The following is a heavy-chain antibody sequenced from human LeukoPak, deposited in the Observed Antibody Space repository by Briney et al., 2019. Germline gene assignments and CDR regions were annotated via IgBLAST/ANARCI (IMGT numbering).Heavy chain of an antibody. CDR1: GFTFSRYS. J-gene: IGHJ6*04. CDR3: AELGITMIGGV. Sequence: GGSLRLSCAASGFTFSRYSMNWVRQAPGKGLEWVSSISGSSSYIYYADSVKGRLTISRDNAENSLYLQMNSLRAEDTAVYYCAELGITMIGGVWGKGTTVTISS. V-gene: IGHV3-21*01. CDR2: ISGSSSYI. D-gene: IGHD3-10*02.